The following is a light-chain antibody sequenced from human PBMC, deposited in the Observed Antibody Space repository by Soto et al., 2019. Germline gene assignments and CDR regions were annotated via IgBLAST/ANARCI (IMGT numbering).Light chain of an antibody. J-gene: IGKJ1*01. CDR2: GAS. CDR1: RDISNS. CDR3: QQTSAFPRT. V-gene: IGKV1-12*01. Sequence: DIQMTQSPSSVSASVGDRLTITCRASRDISNSLAWYQQTPGKAPKLLLRGASSLHRGVPSRFSGGGAGTEFTLTLSSLQPEDFATDYCQQTSAFPRTFGQGTKVDVK.